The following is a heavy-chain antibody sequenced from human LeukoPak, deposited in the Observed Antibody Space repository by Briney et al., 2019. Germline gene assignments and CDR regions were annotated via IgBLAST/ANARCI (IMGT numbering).Heavy chain of an antibody. CDR1: GFTFSSYS. Sequence: GGSLRLSCAASGFTFSSYSMNWVRQAPGKGLEWVSSISSSSSYIYYADSVRGRFTISRDNAKNSLYLQMNSLRAEDMAVDNCARTVRYFDWSPHYFDDWGEGTLDTVSS. J-gene: IGHJ4*02. CDR2: ISSSSSYI. D-gene: IGHD3-9*01. CDR3: ARTVRYFDWSPHYFDD. V-gene: IGHV3-21*01.